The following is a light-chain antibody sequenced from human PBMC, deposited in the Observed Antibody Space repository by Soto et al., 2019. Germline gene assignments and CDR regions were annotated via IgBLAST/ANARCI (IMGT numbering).Light chain of an antibody. CDR3: QQSFTGPWT. V-gene: IGKV1-39*01. CDR1: QSISTF. Sequence: DIQMTQSPSSLSASVGDRVTITCRASQSISTFLNWYQQKPGKAPNLLIYTASTLHGGVPSRFSGSGSGTDFTLPISSLQPEDFATYYCQQSFTGPWTFGQGTRVEIK. CDR2: TAS. J-gene: IGKJ1*01.